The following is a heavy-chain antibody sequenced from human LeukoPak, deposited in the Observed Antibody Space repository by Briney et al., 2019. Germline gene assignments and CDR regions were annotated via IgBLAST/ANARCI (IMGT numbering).Heavy chain of an antibody. CDR2: LDAGGGNT. Sequence: GGSLKLSCAASGFTFYTYAMTWVRQAPGKGLEWVSALDAGGGNTYYADSVKGRFTISRDNSKNTVYLQMNSLSAEDTAVYYCAKDEGYDPIYYLGSWGQGTLVTVSS. CDR3: AKDEGYDPIYYLGS. D-gene: IGHD5-12*01. CDR1: GFTFYTYA. J-gene: IGHJ4*02. V-gene: IGHV3-23*01.